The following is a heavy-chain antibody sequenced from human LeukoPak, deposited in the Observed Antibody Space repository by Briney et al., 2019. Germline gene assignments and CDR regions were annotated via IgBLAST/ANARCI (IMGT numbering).Heavy chain of an antibody. J-gene: IGHJ4*02. CDR2: IIPILGIA. Sequence: GASVKVSCKASGGTFSSYAISWVRQAPGQGLEWMGRIIPILGIANYAQKFQGRVTITADKSTSTAYMELSSLRSDDTAVYYCASQAGSYGSGSYDLDCWGQGTLVTVSS. CDR3: ASQAGSYGSGSYDLDC. CDR1: GGTFSSYA. D-gene: IGHD3-10*01. V-gene: IGHV1-69*04.